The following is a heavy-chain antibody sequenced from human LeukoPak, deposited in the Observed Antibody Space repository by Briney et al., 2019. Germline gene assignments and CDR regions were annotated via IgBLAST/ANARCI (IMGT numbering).Heavy chain of an antibody. CDR2: ISGSGDNT. Sequence: GGTLRLSCAASGFTFSTYVMSWVRQAPGKGLEWVSGISGSGDNTYYADSVKGRFTVSRDNSKTTLYLQMNSLRAEDTAIYYCAKGSGYDTDFDYWGQGTLVTVSS. CDR3: AKGSGYDTDFDY. CDR1: GFTFSTYV. D-gene: IGHD3-9*01. J-gene: IGHJ4*02. V-gene: IGHV3-23*01.